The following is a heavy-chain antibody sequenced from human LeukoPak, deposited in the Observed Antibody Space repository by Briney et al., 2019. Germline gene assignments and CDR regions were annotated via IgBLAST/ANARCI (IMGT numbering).Heavy chain of an antibody. Sequence: GGSLRLSCAASGFTLSSYWMNCVPQTPGKGLEWVANINQDGSEKYYVASVRGRFTISRDNANNSLDLQMNSLGAEDTGVYYCARNWGAGAGSYYNYWGQGILVTVSS. V-gene: IGHV3-7*04. CDR2: INQDGSEK. D-gene: IGHD1-26*01. CDR3: ARNWGAGAGSYYNY. J-gene: IGHJ4*02. CDR1: GFTLSSYW.